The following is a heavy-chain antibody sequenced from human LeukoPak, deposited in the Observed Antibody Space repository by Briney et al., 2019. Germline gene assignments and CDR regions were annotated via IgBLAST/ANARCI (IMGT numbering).Heavy chain of an antibody. D-gene: IGHD4-4*01. V-gene: IGHV4-31*03. CDR2: IYYSGST. J-gene: IGHJ5*02. CDR3: ARVIGTVAHWFDP. CDR1: GGSISSGGYY. Sequence: PSETLSLTCTVSGGSISSGGYYWSWIRQHPGKGLEWIGYIYYSGSTYYNPSLKSRVTISVDTSKNQFSLKLSSVTAADTAVYYCARVIGTVAHWFDPWGQGTLVTVSS.